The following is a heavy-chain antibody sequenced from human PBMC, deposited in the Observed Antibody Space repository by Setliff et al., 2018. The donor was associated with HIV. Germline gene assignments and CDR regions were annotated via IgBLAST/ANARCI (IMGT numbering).Heavy chain of an antibody. D-gene: IGHD3-10*01. J-gene: IGHJ5*02. CDR1: GFTFSTYN. CDR3: ARDMAMVRGVTRFDP. Sequence: GGSLRLSCAASGFTFSTYNMHWARQTPGKGLEWVSAISGSGGSTYYADSVKGRFTISRDNAKNSLYLQMNSLRAEDTAVYYCARDMAMVRGVTRFDPWGQGTLVTVSS. V-gene: IGHV3-21*01. CDR2: ISGSGGST.